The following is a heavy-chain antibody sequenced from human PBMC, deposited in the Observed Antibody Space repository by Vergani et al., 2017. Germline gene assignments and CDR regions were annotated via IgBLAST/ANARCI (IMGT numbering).Heavy chain of an antibody. J-gene: IGHJ3*01. V-gene: IGHV3-23*01. CDR3: AKLVEMATYCFDL. Sequence: EVQLLESGGGLVQPGGSLRLSCAASGFTFSSYAMSWVRQAPGKGLEWVSASSGSGGRTYYADSVKARFTISRDNSKNTLYLQMNSLRAEDTAVYYCAKLVEMATYCFDLWGQGTMVTVSS. CDR1: GFTFSSYA. CDR2: SSGSGGRT. D-gene: IGHD5-24*01.